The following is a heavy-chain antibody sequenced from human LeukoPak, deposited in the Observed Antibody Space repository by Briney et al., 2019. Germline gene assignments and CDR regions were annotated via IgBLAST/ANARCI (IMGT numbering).Heavy chain of an antibody. CDR3: ARDGTAAGLYFDL. J-gene: IGHJ4*01. Sequence: GGSLRLSCAVPGFTFTDYWMNWVRQAPGKGLEWVASIRRDGGEKSYVDSVKGRFTISRDNTKDSLYLQINSLRAEDTAVYYCARDGTAAGLYFDLWGQGTLVTVSS. D-gene: IGHD6-13*01. CDR2: IRRDGGEK. V-gene: IGHV3-7*01. CDR1: GFTFTDYW.